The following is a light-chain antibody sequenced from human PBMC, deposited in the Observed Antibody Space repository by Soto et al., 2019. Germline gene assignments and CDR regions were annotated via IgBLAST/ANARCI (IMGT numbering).Light chain of an antibody. CDR1: SSNIGSKT. CDR3: AAWDDSLNGPV. V-gene: IGLV1-44*01. CDR2: TNN. Sequence: QSVLTQPPSVSGTPGQRVTISCSGSSSNIGSKTVNWYQQLPGTAPKLLLYTNNQRPSGVPDGYSGSKPGTSASLAISGLQSEDEDDYYCAAWDDSLNGPVFGGGTKLTVL. J-gene: IGLJ2*01.